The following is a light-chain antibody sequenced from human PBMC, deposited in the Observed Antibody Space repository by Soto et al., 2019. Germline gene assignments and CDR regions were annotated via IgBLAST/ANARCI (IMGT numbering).Light chain of an antibody. CDR1: SSNIVNNY. Sequence: QSVLTQPPSVSAAPGQKVTISCSGSSSNIVNNYVSWYQQLPGTAPKLLIYDNNKRPSGIPDRFSGSKSGTSATLGITGLQTGDEADYYCGTWDSSLSVHVFGTGTKVTVL. CDR2: DNN. V-gene: IGLV1-51*01. CDR3: GTWDSSLSVHV. J-gene: IGLJ1*01.